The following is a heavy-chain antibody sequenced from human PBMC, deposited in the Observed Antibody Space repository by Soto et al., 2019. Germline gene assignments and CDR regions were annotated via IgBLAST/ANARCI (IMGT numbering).Heavy chain of an antibody. D-gene: IGHD1-7*01. J-gene: IGHJ5*02. V-gene: IGHV1-69*13. CDR3: ARGTRNWKYGGNWFDH. CDR1: GGTFSSYA. Sequence: SVKVSCKASGGTFSSYAISWVRQAPGQGLEWMGGIIPIFGTANYAQKFQGRVTITADESTSTAYMELSSLRSEDTAVYYCARGTRNWKYGGNWFDHWGPGTLVTVS. CDR2: IIPIFGTA.